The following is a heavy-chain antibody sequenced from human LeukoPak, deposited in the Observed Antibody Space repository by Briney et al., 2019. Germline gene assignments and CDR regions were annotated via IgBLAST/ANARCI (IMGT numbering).Heavy chain of an antibody. D-gene: IGHD1-20*01. CDR1: GGTFSSYA. CDR3: AGVTGSYYGMDV. Sequence: SVKVSSKASGGTFSSYAISWVRQAPGQGLEWMGRIIPIFGIANYAQKFQGRVTITADKSTSTAYMELSSLRSEDTAVYYCAGVTGSYYGMDVWGQGTTVTVSS. J-gene: IGHJ6*02. V-gene: IGHV1-69*04. CDR2: IIPIFGIA.